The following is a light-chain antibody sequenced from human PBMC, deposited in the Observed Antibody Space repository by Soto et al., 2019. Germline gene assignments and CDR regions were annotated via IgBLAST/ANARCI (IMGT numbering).Light chain of an antibody. Sequence: EIVLTQSPGTLSLSPGERATLSCRASQSVGGNYLAWRQQKPGQAPRILIYDASSRPADIPDRFSGSGSGTDFTLSISRLEPEDFAVYFCQQYGSSPATFGQGTKVEIK. V-gene: IGKV3-20*01. CDR3: QQYGSSPAT. CDR1: QSVGGNY. J-gene: IGKJ1*01. CDR2: DAS.